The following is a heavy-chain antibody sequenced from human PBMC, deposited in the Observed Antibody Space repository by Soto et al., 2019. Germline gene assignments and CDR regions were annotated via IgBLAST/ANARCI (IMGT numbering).Heavy chain of an antibody. J-gene: IGHJ4*02. Sequence: EVQLLESGGGLVKPGGSLRLSCTASGFTFSSYSMNWVRRAPGKGLEWVSSISSSSSFIYSAGSVKDRFTISRDNAKNSLYLQMNSLRAEDTAVYYCAVGEETGTPYFGNWGQGTLVTVSS. CDR2: ISSSSSFI. V-gene: IGHV3-21*01. CDR3: AVGEETGTPYFGN. CDR1: GFTFSSYS. D-gene: IGHD1-7*01.